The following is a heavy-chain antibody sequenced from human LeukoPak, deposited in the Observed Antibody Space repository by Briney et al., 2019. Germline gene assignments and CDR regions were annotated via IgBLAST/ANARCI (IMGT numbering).Heavy chain of an antibody. CDR1: GFTFSSYA. Sequence: GRSLRLSCAASGFTFSSYAMHWVRQAPGKGLEWVAVISYDGSNKYYADSVKGRFTISRDNSKNTLYLQMNSLRAEDTAVYYCAREERYCSSTRCSYYFDYWGQGTLVTVSS. CDR2: ISYDGSNK. CDR3: AREERYCSSTRCSYYFDY. V-gene: IGHV3-30*01. D-gene: IGHD2-2*01. J-gene: IGHJ4*02.